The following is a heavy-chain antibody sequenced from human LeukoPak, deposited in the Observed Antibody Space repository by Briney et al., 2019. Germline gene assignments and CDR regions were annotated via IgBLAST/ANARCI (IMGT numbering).Heavy chain of an antibody. V-gene: IGHV3-33*01. CDR1: GFTFSSYG. CDR3: ARDRHCANGVCHSPPGMDV. J-gene: IGHJ6*02. Sequence: GGSLRLSCAASGFTFSSYGMHWVRQAPGKGLEWVAEIWFDGKNEHFADSVEGRFTISRDNSKNTMYLQINSLRAEDTAVYYCARDRHCANGVCHSPPGMDVWGQGTTVTVSS. D-gene: IGHD2-8*01. CDR2: IWFDGKNE.